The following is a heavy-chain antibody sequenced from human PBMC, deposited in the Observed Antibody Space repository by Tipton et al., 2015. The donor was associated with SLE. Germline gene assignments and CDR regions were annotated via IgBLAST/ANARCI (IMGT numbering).Heavy chain of an antibody. CDR1: GGSISSGNW. V-gene: IGHV4-4*02. CDR2: VYHRGST. CDR3: ARGHWDVRRLKLGWFFDF. Sequence: TLSLTCAVSGGSISSGNWWNWVRQPPGKGLEWIGEVYHRGSTNYNPSLMSRVTISVDKSKNQFSLKLTSVTAADTAVYYCARGHWDVRRLKLGWFFDFWGQGTLVAVSS. D-gene: IGHD1-1*01. J-gene: IGHJ4*02.